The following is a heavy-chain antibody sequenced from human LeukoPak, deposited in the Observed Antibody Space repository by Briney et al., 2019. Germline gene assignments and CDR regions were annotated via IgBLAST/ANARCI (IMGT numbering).Heavy chain of an antibody. CDR2: IYYTGST. J-gene: IGHJ4*02. V-gene: IGHV4-59*02. D-gene: IGHD7-27*01. Sequence: PETLSLTCTISGGSVSDYYWSWIRQSPGKGLEWIGYIYYTGSTTYNPSLKSRVTISADTSKNQFSLKLSSVTAADTAVYYCASRKLGNDYWGQGTLVTVSS. CDR3: ASRKLGNDY. CDR1: GGSVSDYY.